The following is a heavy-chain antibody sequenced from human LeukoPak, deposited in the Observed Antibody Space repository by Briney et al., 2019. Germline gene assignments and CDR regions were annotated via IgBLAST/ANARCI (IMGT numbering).Heavy chain of an antibody. Sequence: SETLSLTCTVSGGSISSSSYYWGWIRQPPWKGLEWIGSNYYSGSTYYNPSLKSRVTISVDTSKNQFSLKLSSVTDADTAVYYCARQAGYSSGWGHYYYGMDVWGQGTTVTVSS. V-gene: IGHV4-39*01. CDR3: ARQAGYSSGWGHYYYGMDV. J-gene: IGHJ6*02. CDR2: NYYSGST. CDR1: GGSISSSSYY. D-gene: IGHD6-19*01.